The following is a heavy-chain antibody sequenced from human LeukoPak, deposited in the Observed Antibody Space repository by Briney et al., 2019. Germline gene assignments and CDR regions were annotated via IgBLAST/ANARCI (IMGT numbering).Heavy chain of an antibody. CDR2: IYPRGST. CDR1: GGSISSGSYS. J-gene: IGHJ4*02. Sequence: SETLSLTCTVSGGSISSGSYSWSWIRHPPGKGLEWIGYIYPRGSTYYNPSLKSRVILSLDKSANQFSLNLSSVTAADTAVYYCARFSPRAMGNYLDFWGQGTLVTVSS. D-gene: IGHD7-27*01. V-gene: IGHV4-30-2*01. CDR3: ARFSPRAMGNYLDF.